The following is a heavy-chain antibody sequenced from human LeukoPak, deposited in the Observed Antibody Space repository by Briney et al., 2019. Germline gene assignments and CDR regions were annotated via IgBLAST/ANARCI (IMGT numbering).Heavy chain of an antibody. Sequence: PSETLSLTCTVSGASFSTYYWSWIRQPPGKGLEWIGYIYYSGSTNYNPSLKSRVTISVDTSKNQFSLKLSSVTAADTAVYFCARHGASGSYLYYFDYWGQGTLVTVSS. CDR2: IYYSGST. CDR3: ARHGASGSYLYYFDY. J-gene: IGHJ4*02. D-gene: IGHD1-26*01. V-gene: IGHV4-59*08. CDR1: GASFSTYY.